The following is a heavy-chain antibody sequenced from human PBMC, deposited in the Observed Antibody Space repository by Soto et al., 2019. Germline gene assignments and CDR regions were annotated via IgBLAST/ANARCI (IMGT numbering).Heavy chain of an antibody. CDR1: GIDLENYG. CDR3: VKDGGGVRYNYNIRGDS. Sequence: QVQLVESGGGVVHPGRSLRLSCVASGIDLENYGIHWVRQAPGEGLEWVAVISSDGTTKSYIDSVRGRFTIYRDNSRSTVFLQMHSLRREDTAMYYCVKDGGGVRYNYNIRGDSWGQGTQVTVSS. D-gene: IGHD5-18*01. V-gene: IGHV3-30*18. CDR2: ISSDGTTK. J-gene: IGHJ4*02.